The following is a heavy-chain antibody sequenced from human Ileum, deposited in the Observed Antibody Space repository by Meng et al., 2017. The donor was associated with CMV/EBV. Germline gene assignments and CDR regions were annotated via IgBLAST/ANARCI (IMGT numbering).Heavy chain of an antibody. Sequence: VEWLGPRRVNPSQTPSVSCIVLGASFSSGYYYWSWIRQPPGKGLEWIGYIFFSGKTYYNPSLNNRVIISIDTPRNQFSLKVDSVTAADTAVYYCARFRIAALGNLFDPWGHGTLVTVSS. CDR1: GASFSSGYYY. CDR3: ARFRIAALGNLFDP. V-gene: IGHV4-30-4*08. D-gene: IGHD6-13*01. CDR2: IFFSGKT. J-gene: IGHJ5*02.